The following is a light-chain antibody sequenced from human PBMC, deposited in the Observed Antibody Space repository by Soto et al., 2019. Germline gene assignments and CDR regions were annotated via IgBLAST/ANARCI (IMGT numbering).Light chain of an antibody. Sequence: QSVLTKPASVSGSPGYAITISCTATSSDIGSFNRVSWYQQPPGTAPKLIIYDVNTRPSGVPDRFSGSKSGNTASLTISGRQAEDEADYYCNSFTTSGTYSFGSGTKVTVL. J-gene: IGLJ1*01. CDR2: DVN. V-gene: IGLV2-18*02. CDR3: NSFTTSGTYS. CDR1: SSDIGSFNR.